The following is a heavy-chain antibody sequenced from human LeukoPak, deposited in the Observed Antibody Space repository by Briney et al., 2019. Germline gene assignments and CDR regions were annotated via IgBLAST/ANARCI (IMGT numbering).Heavy chain of an antibody. CDR1: GFNFSSYW. J-gene: IGHJ4*02. CDR2: IKHDGSDK. V-gene: IGHV3-7*02. Sequence: GGSLRLSCAASGFNFSSYWMSWVRQAPGKGLGWVANIKHDGSDKYYVDSVKGRFTISRDNAENSLYLQMNSLRAEDTAMYYCARRPGAGEFGDYWGQGTLVTVSS. D-gene: IGHD3-16*01. CDR3: ARRPGAGEFGDY.